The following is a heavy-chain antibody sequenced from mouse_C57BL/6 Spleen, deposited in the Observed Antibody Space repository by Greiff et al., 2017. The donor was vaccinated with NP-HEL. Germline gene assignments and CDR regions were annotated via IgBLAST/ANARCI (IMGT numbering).Heavy chain of an antibody. D-gene: IGHD2-3*01. CDR2: INPSNGGT. CDR1: GYTFTSYW. V-gene: IGHV1-53*01. J-gene: IGHJ2*01. CDR3: APIYDGYYVYFDY. Sequence: QVHVKQPGTELVKPGASVKLSCKASGYTFTSYWMHWVKQRPGQGLEWIGNINPSNGGTNYNEKFKSKATLTVDKSSSTAYMQLSSLTSEDSAVYYCAPIYDGYYVYFDYWGQGTTLTVSS.